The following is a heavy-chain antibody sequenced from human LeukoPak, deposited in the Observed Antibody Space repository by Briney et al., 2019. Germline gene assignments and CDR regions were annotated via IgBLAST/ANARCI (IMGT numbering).Heavy chain of an antibody. CDR3: ARETSVLLWFGESPSDAFDI. CDR2: IYYSGST. V-gene: IGHV4-30-4*08. Sequence: SETLSLTCTVSGGSISSGDYYCSWIRQPPGKGLEWIGYIYYSGSTYYNPSLKSRVTISVDTSKNQFSLKLSSVTAADTAVYYCARETSVLLWFGESPSDAFDIWGQGTMVTVSS. J-gene: IGHJ3*02. D-gene: IGHD3-10*01. CDR1: GGSISSGDYY.